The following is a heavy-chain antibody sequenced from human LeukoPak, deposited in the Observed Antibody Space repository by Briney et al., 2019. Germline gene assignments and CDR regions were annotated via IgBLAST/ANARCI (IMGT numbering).Heavy chain of an antibody. D-gene: IGHD7-27*01. CDR1: GFTFDAFG. V-gene: IGHV3-20*04. CDR2: IRGDAGST. J-gene: IGHJ4*02. CDR3: ARVWAWGSGNYFDN. Sequence: GGSLRLSCAASGFTFDAFGMTWVRQAPGKGLEWVSAIRGDAGSTGYADSVKGRFTISRDNAKNSLYLQMNSLRVEDTALYYCARVWAWGSGNYFDNWGQGTLVTVSP.